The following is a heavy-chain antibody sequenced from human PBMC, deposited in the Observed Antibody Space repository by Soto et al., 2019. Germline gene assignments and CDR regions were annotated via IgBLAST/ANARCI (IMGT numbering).Heavy chain of an antibody. Sequence: EVQLLESGGGLVQPGGSLRLSCAASGFTFSSHAMSWVRQAPGKGLEWVSLISGSGVITYSADSVKGRFTISRDNSKNRLYLQMNSLRVEDTAVYYCSKSNLYCSSSSCYDYWGQGTLVTVSS. CDR2: ISGSGVIT. D-gene: IGHD2-2*01. V-gene: IGHV3-23*01. CDR3: SKSNLYCSSSSCYDY. J-gene: IGHJ4*02. CDR1: GFTFSSHA.